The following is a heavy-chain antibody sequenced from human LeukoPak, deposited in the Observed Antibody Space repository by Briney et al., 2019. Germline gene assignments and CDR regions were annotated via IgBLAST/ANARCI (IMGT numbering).Heavy chain of an antibody. CDR3: ARNLWFGESSDAFDI. CDR1: GYTFTGYY. CDR2: INPKSGGT. Sequence: EASVKVSCKASGYTFTGYYLHWVRQAPGQGLEWMGWINPKSGGTNYAQKFQGRVTMTRDTSISTAYMELSRLRSDDSAVYYCARNLWFGESSDAFDIWGQGTMVTVSS. J-gene: IGHJ3*02. V-gene: IGHV1-2*02. D-gene: IGHD3-10*01.